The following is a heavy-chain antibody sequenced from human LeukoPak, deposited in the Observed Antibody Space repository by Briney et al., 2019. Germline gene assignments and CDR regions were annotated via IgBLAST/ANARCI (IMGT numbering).Heavy chain of an antibody. CDR2: IYYSGST. D-gene: IGHD3-9*01. J-gene: IGHJ4*02. Sequence: SETLSLTCTISGGSISSSSYYWGWIRQPPGKGLEWIVSIYYSGSTYYNPSLKSRVTISVDTSKNQFSLKLSSVTAADTAVYYCASGYYDILTGFFSFDYWGQGTLVTVSS. CDR1: GGSISSSSYY. CDR3: ASGYYDILTGFFSFDY. V-gene: IGHV4-39*01.